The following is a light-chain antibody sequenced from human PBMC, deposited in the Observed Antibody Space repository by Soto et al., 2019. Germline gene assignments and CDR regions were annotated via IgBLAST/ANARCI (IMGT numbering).Light chain of an antibody. Sequence: QSVLTQPASVSGSPGQSITISCTGTSSDVGGYNYVSWYQQHPGKAPKLMIYEVSNRPSGVSNRFSGSKSGNTASLTISGLQAEAEAYYYCSSYTSSSTSVVFGGGTKLTVL. CDR2: EVS. CDR1: SSDVGGYNY. CDR3: SSYTSSSTSVV. V-gene: IGLV2-14*01. J-gene: IGLJ2*01.